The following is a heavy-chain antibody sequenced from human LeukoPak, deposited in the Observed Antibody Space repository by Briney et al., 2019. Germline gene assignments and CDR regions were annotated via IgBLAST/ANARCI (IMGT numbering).Heavy chain of an antibody. D-gene: IGHD6-19*01. CDR2: ISGSGGST. J-gene: IGHJ4*02. CDR3: AKDKGRYSSGWWMDY. V-gene: IGHV3-23*01. CDR1: GFTFSSYA. Sequence: GRSLRLSCAASGFTFSSYAMSWVRQAPGKGLEWVSAISGSGGSTYYADSVKGRFTISRDNSKNTLYLQMNSLRAEDTAVYYCAKDKGRYSSGWWMDYWGQGTLVTVSS.